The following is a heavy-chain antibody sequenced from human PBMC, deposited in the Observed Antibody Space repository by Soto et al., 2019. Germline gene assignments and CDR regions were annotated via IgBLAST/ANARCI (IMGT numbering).Heavy chain of an antibody. D-gene: IGHD3-3*01. V-gene: IGHV4-39*01. CDR3: ARHWSKLTVKTEYNWFDP. CDR2: IYYSGST. J-gene: IGHJ5*02. Sequence: SETLSLTCTVSGGSISSSSYYWGWIRQPPGKGLEWIGSIYYSGSTYYNPSLKSRVTISVDTSKNQFSLKLSSVTAADTAVYYCARHWSKLTVKTEYNWFDPWGQGTLVTVSS. CDR1: GGSISSSSYY.